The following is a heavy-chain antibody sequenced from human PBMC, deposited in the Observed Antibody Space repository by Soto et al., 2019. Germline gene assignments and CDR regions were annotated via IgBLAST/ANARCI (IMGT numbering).Heavy chain of an antibody. J-gene: IGHJ4*02. CDR3: ARASLECSSTSCYLFDY. V-gene: IGHV1-46*01. Sequence: ASVKVSCKASGYTFTSYYMHWVRQAPGQGLEWMGIINPSGGSTSYAQKFQGRVTMTRDTSTSTVYMELSSLRSEDTAVYYCARASLECSSTSCYLFDYWGQGTLVTVSS. CDR2: INPSGGST. D-gene: IGHD2-2*01. CDR1: GYTFTSYY.